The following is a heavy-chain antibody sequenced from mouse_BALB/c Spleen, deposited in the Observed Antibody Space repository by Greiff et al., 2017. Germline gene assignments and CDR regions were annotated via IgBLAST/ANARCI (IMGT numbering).Heavy chain of an antibody. Sequence: EVQLVESGAELVKPGASVKLSCTASGFNIKDTYMHWVKQRPEQGLEWIGRIDPANGNTKYDPKFQGKATITADTSSNTAYLQLSSLTSEDTAVYYCARGAYYGKNYWGQGTTLTVSS. CDR3: ARGAYYGKNY. V-gene: IGHV14-3*02. CDR1: GFNIKDTY. J-gene: IGHJ2*01. CDR2: IDPANGNT. D-gene: IGHD2-10*01.